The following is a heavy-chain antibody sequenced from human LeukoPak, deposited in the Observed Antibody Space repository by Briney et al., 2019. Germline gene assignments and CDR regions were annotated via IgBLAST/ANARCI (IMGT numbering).Heavy chain of an antibody. J-gene: IGHJ3*01. CDR1: GGSISGYY. Sequence: SETLSLTCTVSGGSISGYYWTWIRQPPGKGLEWIGYIYYSGSTNYNPSLKSRVTISVDTSKNQFSLKLSSVTAADTAVYYCARDLIYYDSSGYHNDXXXXWGXXXXXTVSS. D-gene: IGHD3-22*01. CDR3: ARDLIYYDSSGYHNDXXXX. CDR2: IYYSGST. V-gene: IGHV4-59*01.